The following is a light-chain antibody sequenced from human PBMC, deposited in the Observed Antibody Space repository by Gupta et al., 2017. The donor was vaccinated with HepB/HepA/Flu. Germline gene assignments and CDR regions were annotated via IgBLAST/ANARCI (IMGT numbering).Light chain of an antibody. J-gene: IGKJ1*01. CDR1: QTVSSSY. CDR3: QQDGSSPWT. CDR2: GAS. Sequence: EIVLTQSPGTLSLSPGERATLSCRAGQTVSSSYLAWYQQKPGQAPRLLIYGASTRATGIPDRFSGSGSGTDFTLTISRLEPEDFAVYYCQQDGSSPWTFGQGTKVEIK. V-gene: IGKV3-20*01.